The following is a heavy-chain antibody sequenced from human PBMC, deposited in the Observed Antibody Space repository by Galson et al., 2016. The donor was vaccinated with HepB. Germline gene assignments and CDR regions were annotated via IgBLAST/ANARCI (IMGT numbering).Heavy chain of an antibody. D-gene: IGHD3-3*01. V-gene: IGHV3-23*01. J-gene: IGHJ6*02. Sequence: SLRLSCAASGFTFSSHAMSWVRQAPGKGLEWVSSIRGDGETTYYIDSVKGRFTISRDNSKNTLHLQMDSLRAEDTAVYYCARTGDYDLWSGNYGGESHYYSLDVWGQGTTVTVSS. CDR3: ARTGDYDLWSGNYGGESHYYSLDV. CDR1: GFTFSSHA. CDR2: IRGDGETT.